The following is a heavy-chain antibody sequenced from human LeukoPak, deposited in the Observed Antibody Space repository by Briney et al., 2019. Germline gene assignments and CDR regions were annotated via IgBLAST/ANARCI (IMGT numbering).Heavy chain of an antibody. V-gene: IGHV1-24*01. D-gene: IGHD3/OR15-3a*01. J-gene: IGHJ4*02. CDR1: GYTLTELS. Sequence: GASVKVSCKVSGYTLTELSMYCGRQAPGKRRERRGGFDPEDGETIYAQKFQGRVTMTEDTSTDTAYMELSSLRSEDTAVYYCATGLRDLRDYWGQGTLVTVSS. CDR2: FDPEDGET. CDR3: ATGLRDLRDY.